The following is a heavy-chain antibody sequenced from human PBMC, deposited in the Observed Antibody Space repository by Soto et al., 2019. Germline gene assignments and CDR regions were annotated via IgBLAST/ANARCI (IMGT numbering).Heavy chain of an antibody. V-gene: IGHV4-59*08. CDR2: IYYSGST. J-gene: IGHJ4*02. D-gene: IGHD5-18*01. Sequence: QVQLQESGPGLVKPSETLSLTCTVSGGSISSYYWSWIRQPPGKGLEWIGYIYYSGSTNYNPSLKSRVTISVDTSKNQFSLKLSSVTAADTAVYYCARLFSPRLNTADYWGQGTLVTVSS. CDR1: GGSISSYY. CDR3: ARLFSPRLNTADY.